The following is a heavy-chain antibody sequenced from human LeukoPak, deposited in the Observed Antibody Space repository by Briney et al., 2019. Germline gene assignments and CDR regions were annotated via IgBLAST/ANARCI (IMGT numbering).Heavy chain of an antibody. CDR3: ARGRRYCSSTSCYGENDAFDI. CDR2: ISYDGSNK. J-gene: IGHJ3*02. D-gene: IGHD2-2*01. Sequence: GGSLRLSCAASGFTFSSYGMHWVRQAPGKGLEWVAVISYDGSNKYYADSVKGRFTICRDNSKNTMYLQMNSLRAEDTAVYYCARGRRYCSSTSCYGENDAFDIWGQGTMVTVSS. CDR1: GFTFSSYG. V-gene: IGHV3-30*03.